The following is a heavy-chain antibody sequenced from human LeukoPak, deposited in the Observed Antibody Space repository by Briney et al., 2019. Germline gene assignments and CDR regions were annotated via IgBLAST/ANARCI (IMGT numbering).Heavy chain of an antibody. CDR3: AGRIAVADNYYYYGMDV. D-gene: IGHD6-19*01. J-gene: IGHJ6*02. Sequence: SETLSLTCTVSGGSISSYYWSWIRQPAGKGLEWIGRIYTSGSTNYNPSLKSRVTMSVDTSKNQFSLKLSSVTAADTAVYYCAGRIAVADNYYYYGMDVWGQGTTVTVSS. V-gene: IGHV4-4*07. CDR2: IYTSGST. CDR1: GGSISSYY.